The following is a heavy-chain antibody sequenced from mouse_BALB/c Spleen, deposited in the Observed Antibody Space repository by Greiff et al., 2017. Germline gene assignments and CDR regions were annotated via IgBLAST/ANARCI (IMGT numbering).Heavy chain of an antibody. CDR2: INPSNGGT. CDR1: GYTFTSYY. D-gene: IGHD3-2*01. V-gene: IGHV1S81*02. CDR3: TRDSSGYKAWFAY. J-gene: IGHJ3*01. Sequence: VQLQQPGAELVKPGASVKLSCKASGYTFTSYYMYWVKQRPGQGLEWIGGINPSNGGTNFNEKFKSKATLTVDKSSSTAYMQLSSLTSEDSAVYYCTRDSSGYKAWFAYWGQGTLVTVSA.